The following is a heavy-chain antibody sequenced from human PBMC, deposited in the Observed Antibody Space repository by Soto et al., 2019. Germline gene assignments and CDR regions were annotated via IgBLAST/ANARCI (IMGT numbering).Heavy chain of an antibody. CDR1: GFIFSTYG. D-gene: IGHD3-10*01. J-gene: IGHJ4*02. CDR2: ISYDGSNK. CDR3: AKDGKVSGSGTYHIDY. V-gene: IGHV3-30*18. Sequence: GGSLRLSCAASGFIFSTYGMHWVRQAPGKGLEWVAVISYDGSNKYYADSVKGRFTISRDKSQNTVYLQMNSLRGEDTAVYYCAKDGKVSGSGTYHIDYWGQGTLVTVSS.